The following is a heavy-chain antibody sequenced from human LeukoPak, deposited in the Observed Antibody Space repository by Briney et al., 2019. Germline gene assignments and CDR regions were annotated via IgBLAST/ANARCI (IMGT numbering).Heavy chain of an antibody. J-gene: IGHJ5*02. Sequence: SETLSFTGTVSGGSISSSSYYWGWIRQPPGKGLEWIGRIYYSGSTYYTPSLKSRVTISVDTSKNQFSLKRSPVTAATPPVYYCARQRQSNWFDPWGQGTLVTVSS. CDR1: GGSISSSSYY. CDR3: ARQRQSNWFDP. V-gene: IGHV4-39*01. CDR2: IYYSGST.